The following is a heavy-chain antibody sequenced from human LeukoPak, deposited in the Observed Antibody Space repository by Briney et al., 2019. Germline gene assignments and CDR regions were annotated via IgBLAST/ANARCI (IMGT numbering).Heavy chain of an antibody. D-gene: IGHD6-6*01. CDR1: GFTFTSSA. CDR2: IVVGSGNT. V-gene: IGHV1-58*02. Sequence: SVKVSCKASGFTFTSSAMQWVRQARGQRPEWIGWIVVGSGNTNYAQKFQERVTITRDMSTSTAYMELSSLRSEDTAVYYCAADRLLGPARVPFDPWGQGTLVTVSS. CDR3: AADRLLGPARVPFDP. J-gene: IGHJ5*02.